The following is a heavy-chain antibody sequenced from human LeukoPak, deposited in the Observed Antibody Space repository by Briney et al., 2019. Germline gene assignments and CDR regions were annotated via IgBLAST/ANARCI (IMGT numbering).Heavy chain of an antibody. D-gene: IGHD2-15*01. V-gene: IGHV3-21*01. CDR1: GFTFSSYS. Sequence: GGSLRLSCAASGFTFSSYSMNWVRQAPGKGLEWVSSISSSSSYIYYADSVKGRFIISRDNAKNSLYLQMNSLRAEDTAVYYCARGMVVAATGFYYWGQGTLVTVSS. CDR2: ISSSSSYI. CDR3: ARGMVVAATGFYY. J-gene: IGHJ4*02.